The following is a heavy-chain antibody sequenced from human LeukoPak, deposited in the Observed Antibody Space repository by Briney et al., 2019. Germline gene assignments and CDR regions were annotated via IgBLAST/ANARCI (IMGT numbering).Heavy chain of an antibody. D-gene: IGHD3-22*01. CDR1: GGSFIGYC. CDR2: INHSGST. CDR3: ARGGFRVTMIVVVMRGFSTRFDP. V-gene: IGHV4-34*01. J-gene: IGHJ5*02. Sequence: PSETLSLTCAVYGGSFIGYCWSWIRQPPGKGLEWIGEINHSGSTNYNPSLKSRVTISEDTSKNQFSLKLSSVTAADTAVYYCARGGFRVTMIVVVMRGFSTRFDPWGQGTLVTVSS.